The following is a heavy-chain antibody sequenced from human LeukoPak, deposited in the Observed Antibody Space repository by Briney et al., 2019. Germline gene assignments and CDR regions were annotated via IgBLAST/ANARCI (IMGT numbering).Heavy chain of an antibody. Sequence: PSETLSLTCTVSGGSISSYFWTWIRQPPGKGLEWIGNIYYSESPNYNPSLRSRVTISVDTSKNQFSLKLNSVTVADTAVYYCARDSPGHTIGWYSLASLMFDQWGQGTLVTVSS. CDR2: IYYSESP. J-gene: IGHJ5*02. CDR3: ARDSPGHTIGWYSLASLMFDQ. V-gene: IGHV4-59*01. D-gene: IGHD6-19*01. CDR1: GGSISSYF.